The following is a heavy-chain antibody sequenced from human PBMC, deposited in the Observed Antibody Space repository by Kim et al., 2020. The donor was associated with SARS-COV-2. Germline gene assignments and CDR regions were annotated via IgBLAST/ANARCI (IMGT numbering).Heavy chain of an antibody. Sequence: GGSLRLSCAASGFTFSSYWMTWVRQAPGKGLEWVANIKQDGSDQYYVDSVKGRFTISRDDAKNSLYLQMNSLRAEDTAVYYCAILSAAGTLSYYHYGMDVWGHGTTVTVSS. CDR2: IKQDGSDQ. CDR3: AILSAAGTLSYYHYGMDV. V-gene: IGHV3-7*01. CDR1: GFTFSSYW. D-gene: IGHD6-13*01. J-gene: IGHJ6*02.